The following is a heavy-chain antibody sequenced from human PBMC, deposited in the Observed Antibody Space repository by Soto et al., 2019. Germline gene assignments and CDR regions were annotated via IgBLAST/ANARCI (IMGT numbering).Heavy chain of an antibody. CDR1: GYTFTGYY. Sequence: QVQLVQSGAEVKKPEASVKVSCKASGYTFTGYYMHWVRQAPGQGLEWMGWINPNSGGTNYAQKFQGWVTMTRDTSISTAYMELSRLRSDDTAVYYCARVGDSSGWYEIGNFDYRGQGTLVTVSS. CDR3: ARVGDSSGWYEIGNFDY. J-gene: IGHJ4*02. CDR2: INPNSGGT. V-gene: IGHV1-2*04. D-gene: IGHD6-19*01.